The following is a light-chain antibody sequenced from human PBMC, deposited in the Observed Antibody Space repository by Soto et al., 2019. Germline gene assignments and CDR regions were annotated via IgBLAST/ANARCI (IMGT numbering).Light chain of an antibody. CDR2: WAS. J-gene: IGKJ4*01. CDR3: QQYYSSPLT. Sequence: DFVMTQSPDSLAVSLGERATINCKSSQTVLYSSNNKNYLAWYQQKPGQPPKLLIYWASTRESGVPYRFSGSGSGTDFTLTISSLQAEDVAVYFCQQYYSSPLTFGGGTRVEIK. V-gene: IGKV4-1*01. CDR1: QTVLYSSNNKNY.